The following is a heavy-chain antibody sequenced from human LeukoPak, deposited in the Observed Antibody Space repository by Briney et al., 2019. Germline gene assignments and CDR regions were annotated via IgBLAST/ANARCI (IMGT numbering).Heavy chain of an antibody. J-gene: IGHJ4*02. CDR1: GGPFSAYY. CDR3: ARAIYKSTGTYGY. V-gene: IGHV4-34*01. CDR2: INHSGST. D-gene: IGHD1-1*01. Sequence: SETLSLTCAVYGGPFSAYYWSWFRQPPGKGLDWIGEINHSGSTNYNPSLKSRVTISVDTSKNQFSLKLTSVTAADTAVYYCARAIYKSTGTYGYWGQGTLVTVSS.